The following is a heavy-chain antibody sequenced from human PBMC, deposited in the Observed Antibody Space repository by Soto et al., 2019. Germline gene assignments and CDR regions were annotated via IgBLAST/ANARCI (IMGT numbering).Heavy chain of an antibody. D-gene: IGHD3-10*01. CDR3: ARESTGSYISWFDP. CDR2: IWYDGSNK. V-gene: IGHV3-33*01. J-gene: IGHJ5*02. CDR1: GFTFSSYG. Sequence: QVQLVESGGGVVQPGRSLRLSCAASGFTFSSYGMHWVRQAPGKGLEWVAVIWYDGSNKYYAESVKGRFTISRDNYKNTLYLQMNGLRAEDTAVYYCARESTGSYISWFDPWGQGTLVTVSS.